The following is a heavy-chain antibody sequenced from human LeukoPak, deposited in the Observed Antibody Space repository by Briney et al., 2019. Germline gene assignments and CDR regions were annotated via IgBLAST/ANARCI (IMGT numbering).Heavy chain of an antibody. CDR1: GGSFSDYY. J-gene: IGHJ5*02. CDR2: INHSGST. Sequence: SETLSLTCAVFGGSFSDYYWSWIRQPPGKGLEWVGEINHSGSTNNNPSLKGRVTISVDTSKNQFSLKLSSVTAADAAVYYCARGPTVVGAGSWFDPWGREPWSPSPQ. CDR3: ARGPTVVGAGSWFDP. V-gene: IGHV4-34*01. D-gene: IGHD1-26*01.